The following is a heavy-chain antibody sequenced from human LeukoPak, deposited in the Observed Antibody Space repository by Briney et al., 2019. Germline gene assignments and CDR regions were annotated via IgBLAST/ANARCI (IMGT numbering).Heavy chain of an antibody. D-gene: IGHD4-17*01. J-gene: IGHJ4*02. CDR1: GGSISSGDYY. CDR2: IYYSGST. Sequence: SQTLSLTCTVSGGSISSGDYYWSWIRQPPGKGLEWIGYIYYSGSTYYSPSLKSRVTISVDTSKNQFSLKLSSVTAADTAVYYCARTTVTSAFSYWGQGTLVTVSS. CDR3: ARTTVTSAFSY. V-gene: IGHV4-30-4*08.